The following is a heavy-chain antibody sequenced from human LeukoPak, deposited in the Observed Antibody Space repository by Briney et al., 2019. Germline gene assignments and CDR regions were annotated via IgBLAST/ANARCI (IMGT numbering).Heavy chain of an antibody. CDR3: AKGYSGPRTDAFDI. V-gene: IGHV3-30*02. CDR2: IRYDGSNK. D-gene: IGHD5-12*01. Sequence: GGSLRLSCAASGFTFSSYGMRWVRQAPGKGLEWVAFIRYDGSNKYYADSVKGRFTISRDNSKNTLYLQMNSLRAEDTAVYYCAKGYSGPRTDAFDIWGQGTMVTVSS. CDR1: GFTFSSYG. J-gene: IGHJ3*02.